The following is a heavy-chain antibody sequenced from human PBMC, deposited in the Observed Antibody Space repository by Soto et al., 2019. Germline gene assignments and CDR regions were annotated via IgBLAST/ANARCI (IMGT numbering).Heavy chain of an antibody. V-gene: IGHV1-69*01. CDR2: TIPIFDTP. Sequence: QMQLVXSXXXVKKPGSSVKVSCKASGGTFGNLGISWLRQAPGQGLEWMGGTIPIFDTPHYAEKFRDRLTITADATSTAYMELTSLSSEDTATYYCARDREDGSGTKYNWFDSWGQGTLVTVSS. D-gene: IGHD3-10*01. CDR1: GGTFGNLG. CDR3: ARDREDGSGTKYNWFDS. J-gene: IGHJ5*01.